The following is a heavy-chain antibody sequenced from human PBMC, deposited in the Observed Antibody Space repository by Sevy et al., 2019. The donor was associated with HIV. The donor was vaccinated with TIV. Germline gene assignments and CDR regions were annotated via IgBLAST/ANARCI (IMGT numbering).Heavy chain of an antibody. Sequence: VGSLRLSCAASGFTFSNYSMNWVRQAPGKGLEWVSYISSSSTTLYYADSVKGRFTISRDNAKNSLYLQMNSLSDDDTAVYYCARSGGLRYWGQGTLVTVSS. D-gene: IGHD3-16*02. CDR1: GFTFSNYS. V-gene: IGHV3-48*02. CDR2: ISSSSTTL. CDR3: ARSGGLRY. J-gene: IGHJ4*02.